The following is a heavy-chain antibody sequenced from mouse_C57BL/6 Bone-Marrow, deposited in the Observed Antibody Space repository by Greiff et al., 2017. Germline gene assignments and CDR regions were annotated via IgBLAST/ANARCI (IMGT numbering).Heavy chain of an antibody. CDR3: TRWGWLLRILVFFFDY. J-gene: IGHJ2*01. Sequence: QVQLQQSGAELVRPGASVTLSCKASGYTFTDYEMHWVKQTPVHGLEWIGAIDPETGGTAYNQKFKGKAILTADKSSSTAYMELRSLTSEDSAVYYCTRWGWLLRILVFFFDYWGQGTTLTVSS. D-gene: IGHD2-3*01. CDR2: IDPETGGT. V-gene: IGHV1-15*01. CDR1: GYTFTDYE.